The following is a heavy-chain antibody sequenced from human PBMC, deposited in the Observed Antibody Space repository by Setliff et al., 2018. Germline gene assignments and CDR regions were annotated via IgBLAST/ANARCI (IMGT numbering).Heavy chain of an antibody. J-gene: IGHJ4*02. CDR2: IIPIFGTA. D-gene: IGHD3-3*01. CDR1: GGTFSIYT. V-gene: IGHV1-69*13. Sequence: SVKVSCKASGGTFSIYTISWVRQAPGQGLEWMGRIIPIFGTANYAQKFQGRVTITADESTSTAYMELSSLRSEDTAVYYCASSRDYNFWSGYYSPLDYWGQGTLVTVS. CDR3: ASSRDYNFWSGYYSPLDY.